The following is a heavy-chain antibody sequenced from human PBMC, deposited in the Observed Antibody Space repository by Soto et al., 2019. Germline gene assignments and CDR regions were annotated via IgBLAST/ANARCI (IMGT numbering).Heavy chain of an antibody. Sequence: QLHLVQSGAVVKKPGASVTVSCSASGYPVTAYYMHWVRQAPGRGLEWMGGINPATGAAKYTQTFPGRVTMARDTSTSTGFMELGGLTSEDTAVFYCARGGGVGVAGSAAFDMWGQGTLVTVSS. J-gene: IGHJ3*02. V-gene: IGHV1-2*02. CDR1: GYPVTAYY. D-gene: IGHD3-3*01. CDR3: ARGGGVGVAGSAAFDM. CDR2: INPATGAA.